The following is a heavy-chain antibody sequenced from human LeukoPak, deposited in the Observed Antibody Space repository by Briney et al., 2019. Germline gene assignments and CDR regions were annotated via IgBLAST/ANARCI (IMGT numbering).Heavy chain of an antibody. CDR1: GGSISSYY. CDR2: IYYSGST. CDR3: ARAPRYRNPDTHPYCYYGMDV. D-gene: IGHD1-1*01. J-gene: IGHJ6*02. V-gene: IGHV4-59*01. Sequence: PSETLSLTCTVSGGSISSYYWSWIRQPPGKGLEWIGYIYYSGSTNYNPSLKSRVTISVDTSKNQFSLKLSSVTAADTAVYYCARAPRYRNPDTHPYCYYGMDVWGQGTTVTVSS.